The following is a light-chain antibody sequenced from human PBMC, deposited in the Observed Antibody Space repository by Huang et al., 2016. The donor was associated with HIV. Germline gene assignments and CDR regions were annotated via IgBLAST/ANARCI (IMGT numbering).Light chain of an antibody. CDR1: HSLGPN. Sequence: EVVMTQSPATLSESAGGRATLSCRAIHSLGPNLAWYQQRRGQSPRLLIYGASTRATGIPARFSGSGSGTEFTLTVSSLQSEDFAVYYCQQYNNWPRTFGQGTKVEIK. J-gene: IGKJ1*01. CDR3: QQYNNWPRT. CDR2: GAS. V-gene: IGKV3-15*01.